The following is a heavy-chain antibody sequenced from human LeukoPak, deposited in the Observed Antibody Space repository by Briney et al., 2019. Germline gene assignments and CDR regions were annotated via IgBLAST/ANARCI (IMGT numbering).Heavy chain of an antibody. Sequence: PGGSLRLSCAASGFTFSSYAMSWVRQAPGKGLEWVSAISGSGGSTYYADSVKGRFTISRDNSKNTLYLQMNSLRAEDTAVYYCAKVNYSTTACGMDVWGQGTTVTVSS. D-gene: IGHD6-13*01. CDR3: AKVNYSTTACGMDV. CDR2: ISGSGGST. CDR1: GFTFSSYA. V-gene: IGHV3-23*01. J-gene: IGHJ6*02.